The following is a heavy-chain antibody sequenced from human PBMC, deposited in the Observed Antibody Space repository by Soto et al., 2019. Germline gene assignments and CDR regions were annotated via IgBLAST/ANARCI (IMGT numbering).Heavy chain of an antibody. D-gene: IGHD5-18*01. Sequence: VQLVQSGAEVKKPGSSVKVSCKASGGTFSSYAISWVRQAPGQGLEWMGGIIPIFGTANYAQKFQGRVTIPAYESTSTAYMELRSLRSEDTALYYCARDREAGYSYGHTDAFDIWGQGTMVTVSS. CDR1: GGTFSSYA. CDR3: ARDREAGYSYGHTDAFDI. J-gene: IGHJ3*02. V-gene: IGHV1-69*12. CDR2: IIPIFGTA.